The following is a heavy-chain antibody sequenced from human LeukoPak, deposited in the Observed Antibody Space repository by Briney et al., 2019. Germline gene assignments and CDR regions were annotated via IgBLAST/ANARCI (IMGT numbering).Heavy chain of an antibody. CDR3: VRDFSTVTTAYLHH. V-gene: IGHV3-21*04. D-gene: IGHD4-17*01. CDR1: GFTFSSYS. Sequence: GGSLRLSCAASGFTFSSYSMNWVRQAPGKGLEWVSSISSSGRHIYYADSVKGRFTIFRDDAKNSLFLQMDSLRVEDTDMYYCVRDFSTVTTAYLHHWGQGTLLTVSS. CDR2: ISSSGRHI. J-gene: IGHJ1*01.